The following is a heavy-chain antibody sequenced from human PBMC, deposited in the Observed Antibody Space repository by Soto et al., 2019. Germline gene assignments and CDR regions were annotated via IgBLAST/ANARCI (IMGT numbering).Heavy chain of an antibody. V-gene: IGHV3-30-3*01. D-gene: IGHD2-15*01. CDR3: PRDRGAVVVANWFYP. CDR1: GFTFSSYA. Sequence: QVQLVESGGGVVQPGRSLRLSCAASGFTFSSYAMHWVRQAPGKGLEWVAVISYDGSNKYYADSVKGRFTISRDNSKNTLYLQMNSLRAEDTAVYYCPRDRGAVVVANWFYPWGQGTLVTVSS. J-gene: IGHJ5*02. CDR2: ISYDGSNK.